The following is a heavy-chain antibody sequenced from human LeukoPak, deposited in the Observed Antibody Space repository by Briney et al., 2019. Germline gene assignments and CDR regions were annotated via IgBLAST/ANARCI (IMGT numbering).Heavy chain of an antibody. Sequence: GESLKISCKGSGYSFTSYWIGWVRQMPGKGLEWMGIIYPGDSDTRYSPSFQGQVTISADKSISTAYLQWSSLKASDTAMYYCARSLHSSSWYFHDYYYMDVWGKGTTVTVSS. D-gene: IGHD6-13*01. V-gene: IGHV5-51*01. J-gene: IGHJ6*03. CDR2: IYPGDSDT. CDR3: ARSLHSSSWYFHDYYYMDV. CDR1: GYSFTSYW.